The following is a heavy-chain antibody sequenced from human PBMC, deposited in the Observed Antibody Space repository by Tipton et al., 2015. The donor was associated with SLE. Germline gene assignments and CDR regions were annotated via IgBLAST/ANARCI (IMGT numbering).Heavy chain of an antibody. V-gene: IGHV4-30-2*01. CDR2: IYHSGST. D-gene: IGHD3-3*01. Sequence: TLSLTCTVSGGSISSSSYYWGWIRQPPGKGLEWIGYIYHSGSTYYNPSLKSRVTISVDRSKNQFSLKLRSVTAADTAVYYCARGGLRFLEWFDYWGQGTLVTVSS. CDR3: ARGGLRFLEWFDY. CDR1: GGSISSSSYY. J-gene: IGHJ4*02.